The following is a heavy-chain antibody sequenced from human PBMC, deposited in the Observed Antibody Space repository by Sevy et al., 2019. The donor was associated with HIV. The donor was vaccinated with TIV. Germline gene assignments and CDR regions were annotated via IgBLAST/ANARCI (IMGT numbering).Heavy chain of an antibody. J-gene: IGHJ3*02. CDR3: ARNYDSSGYTDAFDI. Sequence: SETLSLTCTVSGGSISSYYWSWIRQPTGKGLEWIGYIYYSGSTNYNPSLKSRVTISVDTSKNQFSLKLSSVTAADTAVYYCARNYDSSGYTDAFDIWGQGTMVTVSS. CDR1: GGSISSYY. V-gene: IGHV4-59*01. CDR2: IYYSGST. D-gene: IGHD3-22*01.